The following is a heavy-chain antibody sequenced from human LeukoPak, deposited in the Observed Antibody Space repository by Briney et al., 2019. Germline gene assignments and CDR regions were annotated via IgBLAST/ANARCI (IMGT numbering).Heavy chain of an antibody. D-gene: IGHD3-10*01. Sequence: GGSLRLSCAASGFTFSSYAMSWVRQAPGKGLEWVSGISESGDRTFYADSVKGRFTMSRDNFKNMVYLRMDSLRVDDTAVYYCAKDPELWGQGTLVTVSS. CDR3: AKDPEL. V-gene: IGHV3-23*01. CDR1: GFTFSSYA. J-gene: IGHJ4*02. CDR2: ISESGDRT.